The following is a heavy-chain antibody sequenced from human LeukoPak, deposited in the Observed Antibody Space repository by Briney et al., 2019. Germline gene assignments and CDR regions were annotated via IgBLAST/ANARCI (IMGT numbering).Heavy chain of an antibody. CDR2: ISAYNGNT. Sequence: ASVKVSCKASGYTFTSYGISWVRQAPGQGLEWMGWISAYNGNTNYAQKFQGRVTITADESTSTAYMELSSLRSEDTAVYYCARVPLGYSWSGFDYWGQGTLVTVSS. D-gene: IGHD5-18*01. CDR1: GYTFTSYG. CDR3: ARVPLGYSWSGFDY. J-gene: IGHJ4*02. V-gene: IGHV1-18*01.